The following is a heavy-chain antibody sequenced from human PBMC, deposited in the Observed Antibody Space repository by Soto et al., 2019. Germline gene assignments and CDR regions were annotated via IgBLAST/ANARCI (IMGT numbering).Heavy chain of an antibody. J-gene: IGHJ5*02. CDR1: GFTFSSYW. D-gene: IGHD5-12*01. CDR2: INSDGSST. CDR3: ARRRGDSGSGLTWFDP. V-gene: IGHV3-74*01. Sequence: EVQLVESGGGLVQPGGSLRLSCAASGFTFSSYWMHWVRQAPGKGLVWVSRINSDGSSTSYADSVKGRFTISRDNAKNXLYLQMNSLRGEDTAVYYCARRRGDSGSGLTWFDPWGQGTLVTVSS.